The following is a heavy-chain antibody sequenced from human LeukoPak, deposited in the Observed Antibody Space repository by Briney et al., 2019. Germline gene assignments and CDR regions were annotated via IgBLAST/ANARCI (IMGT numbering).Heavy chain of an antibody. CDR3: TTVRSSKCCKLCDY. J-gene: IGHJ4*02. CDR2: ISPDGSTT. CDR1: QFTFRRDC. Sequence: GSYLILSCLASQFTFRRDCMHWVRQAPRNGLIWDSRISPDGSTTLYADSVKGRFTISRDNAKKTLYLQMNSLGAEDTAVYYCTTVRSSKCCKLCDYGGKGTRVTV. D-gene: IGHD6-13*01. V-gene: IGHV3-74*03.